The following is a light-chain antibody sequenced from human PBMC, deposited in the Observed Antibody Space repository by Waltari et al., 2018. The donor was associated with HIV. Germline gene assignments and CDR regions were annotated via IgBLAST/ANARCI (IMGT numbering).Light chain of an antibody. CDR3: QVADSSGTYV. J-gene: IGLJ1*01. V-gene: IGLV3-25*03. CDR2: RDN. Sequence: SYDLTQPPSVSVSPGQTARITCSGDALSKRYVYWYQQKPGQAPVMVIYRDNERPSGIPERFSGSSSETTVTLSISGVQAEDEAHYYCQVADSSGTYVFGTGTKVTVL. CDR1: ALSKRY.